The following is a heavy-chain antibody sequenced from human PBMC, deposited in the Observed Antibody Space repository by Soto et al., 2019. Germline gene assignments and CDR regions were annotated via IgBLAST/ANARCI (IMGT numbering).Heavy chain of an antibody. CDR1: GGTFSSYA. J-gene: IGHJ2*01. V-gene: IGHV1-69*12. D-gene: IGHD2-21*02. Sequence: QVQLVQSGAEVKKPGSSVKVSCTASGGTFSSYAISWVRQAPGQGLEWMGGIIPIFGTANYAQKFQGRVTITADESTSKAYMELSSLRSEDTAVYYCASEVGVVVTAIEVGNWYFDLWGRGTLVTVSS. CDR2: IIPIFGTA. CDR3: ASEVGVVVTAIEVGNWYFDL.